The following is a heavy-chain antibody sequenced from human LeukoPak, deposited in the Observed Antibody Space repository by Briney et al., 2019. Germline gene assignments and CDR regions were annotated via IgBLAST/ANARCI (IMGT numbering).Heavy chain of an antibody. Sequence: GGSLRLSCAASGFTFSSYGMHWVRQAPGKGLEWVAVISYDGSNKYYADSVKGRFTISRDNSKNTLYLQMNSLRAEDTAVYYCAKDVAVVVVAATFDYWGQGTLVTVSS. CDR1: GFTFSSYG. V-gene: IGHV3-30*18. CDR3: AKDVAVVVVAATFDY. CDR2: ISYDGSNK. D-gene: IGHD2-15*01. J-gene: IGHJ4*02.